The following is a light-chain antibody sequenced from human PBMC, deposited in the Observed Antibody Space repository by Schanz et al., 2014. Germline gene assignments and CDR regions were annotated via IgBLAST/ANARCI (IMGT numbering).Light chain of an antibody. J-gene: IGLJ2*01. CDR1: SSDVGSYNL. CDR2: DVS. Sequence: QSALTQPASVSGSPGQSITISCTGTSSDVGSYNLVSWYQQHPDKAPKLMIYDVSNRPSGVSNRFSGSKSDNTASLTVSGXXXHDHADYYYTSYAGSNQVVFGGGTNLLVL. V-gene: IGLV2-14*02. CDR3: TSYAGSNQVV.